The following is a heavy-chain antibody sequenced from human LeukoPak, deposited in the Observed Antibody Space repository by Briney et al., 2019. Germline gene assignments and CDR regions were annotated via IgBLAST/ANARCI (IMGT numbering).Heavy chain of an antibody. CDR2: IKQDGSEK. J-gene: IGHJ4*02. Sequence: GGSLRLSCAASGFTFSSYRMSWVRQAPGKGLEWVANIKQDGSEKYYVDSVKGRFTISRDNAKSSLYLQMNSLRAEDTAVYYCARWDIRGTAHQLDYWGQGTLVTVSS. CDR1: GFTFSSYR. CDR3: ARWDIRGTAHQLDY. D-gene: IGHD1-7*01. V-gene: IGHV3-7*01.